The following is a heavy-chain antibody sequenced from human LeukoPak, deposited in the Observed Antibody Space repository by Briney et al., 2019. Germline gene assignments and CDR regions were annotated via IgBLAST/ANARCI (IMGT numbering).Heavy chain of an antibody. Sequence: GSLRLSCAASGFTFSTYGMHWVRQAPGKGLEWVAVIWYDGSNKYYADSVKGRFTISRDNSKNTLYLQMNSLRAEDTAVYYCAKDLGGQWLVFRFDPWGQGTLVTVSS. CDR2: IWYDGSNK. D-gene: IGHD6-19*01. CDR1: GFTFSTYG. V-gene: IGHV3-33*06. CDR3: AKDLGGQWLVFRFDP. J-gene: IGHJ5*02.